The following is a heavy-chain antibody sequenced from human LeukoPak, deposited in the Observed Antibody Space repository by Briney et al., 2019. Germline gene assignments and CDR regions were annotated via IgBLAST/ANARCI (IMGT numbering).Heavy chain of an antibody. V-gene: IGHV4-30-4*01. CDR3: ARGLHGYSYGYYFDY. CDR2: IYYSGST. J-gene: IGHJ4*02. CDR1: GGSISSGDYY. D-gene: IGHD5-18*01. Sequence: SQTLSLTCTVSGGSISSGDYYWSWIRQPPGKGLEWIGYIYYSGSTNYNPSLKSRVTISVDTSKNQFSLKLSSVTAADTAVYYCARGLHGYSYGYYFDYWGQGTLVTVSS.